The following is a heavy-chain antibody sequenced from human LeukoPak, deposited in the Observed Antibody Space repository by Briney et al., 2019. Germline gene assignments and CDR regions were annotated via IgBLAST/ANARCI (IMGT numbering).Heavy chain of an antibody. J-gene: IGHJ4*02. V-gene: IGHV3-7*01. CDR3: AKDLSGVAAAGALVDY. D-gene: IGHD6-13*01. CDR2: IKQDGSEK. Sequence: PGGSLRLSCAASGFTFSNYWMSWVRQAQGKGLEGVANIKQDGSEKHYADSVKGRFTISRDNAKNSLFLQMNSLRAEDTAVYYCAKDLSGVAAAGALVDYWGQGTLVTVSS. CDR1: GFTFSNYW.